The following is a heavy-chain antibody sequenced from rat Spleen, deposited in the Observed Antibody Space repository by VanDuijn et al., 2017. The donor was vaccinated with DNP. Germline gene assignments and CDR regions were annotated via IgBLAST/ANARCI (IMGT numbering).Heavy chain of an antibody. CDR3: TRDYYGYNFNY. CDR1: GLSLTTYG. J-gene: IGHJ2*01. V-gene: IGHV2S12*01. CDR2: ISSGGNT. Sequence: QVQLKESGPGLVQPSQTLSLTCTVSGLSLTTYGVAWVRQPPGKGLEWIAAISSGGNTFYNSALKSRLSIRRDTSKSQVFLKMNSLQPEYTASYFCTRDYYGYNFNYWGHIVMVTVSS. D-gene: IGHD1-9*01.